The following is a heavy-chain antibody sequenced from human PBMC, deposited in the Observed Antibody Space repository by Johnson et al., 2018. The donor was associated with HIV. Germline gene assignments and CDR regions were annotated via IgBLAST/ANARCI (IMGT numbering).Heavy chain of an antibody. CDR3: AREKWGAFGVDAFDI. CDR2: IRYDGSNK. V-gene: IGHV3-30*02. CDR1: GFTFSSYG. D-gene: IGHD3-16*01. J-gene: IGHJ3*02. Sequence: QVQLVESGGGVVQPGGSLRLSCAASGFTFSSYGMHWVRQAPGKGLEWVAFIRYDGSNKYYADSVKGRFTISRDNAKNSLYLQMNSLRAEDTAVYYCAREKWGAFGVDAFDIWGQGTMVTVSS.